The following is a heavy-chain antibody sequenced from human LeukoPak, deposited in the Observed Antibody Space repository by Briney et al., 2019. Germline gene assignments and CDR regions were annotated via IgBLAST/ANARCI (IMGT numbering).Heavy chain of an antibody. CDR2: ISWDGRSP. Sequence: GGSLRLSCAAPGFTFDKYTMHWVRQPPGKGLEWVSLISWDGRSPYYADSVRGRFTISRDNSKNSLYLQMNGLKTEDTALYYCTKETTFYYSSGSSFYMDIWGKGTPVTVSS. V-gene: IGHV3-43*01. D-gene: IGHD3-10*01. CDR3: TKETTFYYSSGSSFYMDI. CDR1: GFTFDKYT. J-gene: IGHJ6*03.